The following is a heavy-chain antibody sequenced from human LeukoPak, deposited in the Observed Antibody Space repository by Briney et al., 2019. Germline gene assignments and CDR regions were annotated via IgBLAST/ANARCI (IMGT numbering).Heavy chain of an antibody. CDR2: ISSSSTYI. CDR3: ARGGCSGGSCYYWYFDL. D-gene: IGHD2-15*01. J-gene: IGHJ2*01. CDR1: GFTFRSCS. V-gene: IGHV3-21*01. Sequence: GGSLRLSCAASGFTFRSCSMNWVRQAPGKGLEWVSSISSSSTYIYYADSMKGRFTISRDNAKNSLYLQMNSLRAEDTAVYYCARGGCSGGSCYYWYFDLWGRGTLVTVSS.